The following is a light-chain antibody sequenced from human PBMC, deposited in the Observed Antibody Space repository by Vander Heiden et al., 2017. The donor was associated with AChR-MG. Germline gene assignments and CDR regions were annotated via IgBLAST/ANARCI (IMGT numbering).Light chain of an antibody. Sequence: EIALTQSPATLSSSPGETASLSCRASQSVSNYLAWYQQKPGQAPRILIYDASNRATGIPARFSGSGSGTDFTLTISSLEPEDYVVYYCQQRSNWPPITFGQGTRLEIK. CDR3: QQRSNWPPIT. CDR2: DAS. J-gene: IGKJ5*01. V-gene: IGKV3-11*01. CDR1: QSVSNY.